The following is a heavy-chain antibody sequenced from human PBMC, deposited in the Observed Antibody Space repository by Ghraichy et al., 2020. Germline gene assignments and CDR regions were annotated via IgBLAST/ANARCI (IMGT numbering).Heavy chain of an antibody. CDR3: ARHGGVVVVPARDILDAFDV. J-gene: IGHJ3*01. Sequence: SETLSLTCAVSGGSISSYSWSWIRQPPGKGLEWIGYISYRGSTNYNPSLKSRVTISVDASKNQFSLKLSSVAAADTAVYYCARHGGVVVVPARDILDAFDVWGQGTMVTVSS. CDR1: GGSISSYS. CDR2: ISYRGST. D-gene: IGHD2-15*01. V-gene: IGHV4-59*08.